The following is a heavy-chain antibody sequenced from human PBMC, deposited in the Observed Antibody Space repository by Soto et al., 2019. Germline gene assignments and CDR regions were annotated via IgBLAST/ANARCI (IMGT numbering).Heavy chain of an antibody. V-gene: IGHV3-64*01. CDR1: GFTFSSYA. J-gene: IGHJ4*02. Sequence: EVQLVESGGGLVQPGGSLRLSCAASGFTFSSYAMHWVRQAPGQGLEYVSAISSNGGSTYYANSVKGRFTISRDNSKNTLYLQMGSLRAEDMAVYYCARSKSTIVMAVFDYWGQGTLVTVSS. CDR2: ISSNGGST. D-gene: IGHD2-21*01. CDR3: ARSKSTIVMAVFDY.